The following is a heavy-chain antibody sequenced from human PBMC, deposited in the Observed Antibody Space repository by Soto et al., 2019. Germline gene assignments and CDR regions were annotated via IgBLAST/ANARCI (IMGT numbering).Heavy chain of an antibody. J-gene: IGHJ4*02. V-gene: IGHV1-3*01. CDR3: ARAHYYYESSGYRFDY. D-gene: IGHD3-22*01. Sequence: QVQLVQSGAEVKKPGASVKVSCKASGYTFTSYAMHWVRQAPGQRLEWMGWINAGNGNTKYSQKFQGRVTITRDTSASTAYMELSSLRSEDTAVYYCARAHYYYESSGYRFDYWGQGTLVTVSS. CDR2: INAGNGNT. CDR1: GYTFTSYA.